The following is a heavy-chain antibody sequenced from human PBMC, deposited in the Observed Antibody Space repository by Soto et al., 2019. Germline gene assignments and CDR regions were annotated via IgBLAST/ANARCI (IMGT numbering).Heavy chain of an antibody. J-gene: IGHJ4*02. CDR3: ARDSGLSYDSSGYSYFDY. Sequence: TLSLTCTVSGGSISSGGYYWSWIRQHPGKGLEWIGYIYYSGSTYYNPSLKSRVTISVDTSKNQFSLKLSSVTAADTAVYYCARDSGLSYDSSGYSYFDYWGQGTLVTVSS. V-gene: IGHV4-31*03. CDR2: IYYSGST. D-gene: IGHD3-22*01. CDR1: GGSISSGGYY.